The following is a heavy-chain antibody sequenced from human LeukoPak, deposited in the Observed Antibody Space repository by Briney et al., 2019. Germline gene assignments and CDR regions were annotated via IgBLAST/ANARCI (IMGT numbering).Heavy chain of an antibody. Sequence: ASVRVSCKASGYSFTSYDINWVRQATGQGLEWMGWMNPNSGNRGCARKFQGRVTMTRNNSISTAYMELSSLSSEDTAVYYCARVTHYYYGMDVWGQGTTVIVSS. V-gene: IGHV1-8*01. D-gene: IGHD1-14*01. CDR3: ARVTHYYYGMDV. CDR2: MNPNSGNR. CDR1: GYSFTSYD. J-gene: IGHJ6*02.